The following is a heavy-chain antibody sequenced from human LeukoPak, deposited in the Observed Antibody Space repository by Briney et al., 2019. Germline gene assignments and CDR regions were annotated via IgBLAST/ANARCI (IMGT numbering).Heavy chain of an antibody. V-gene: IGHV3-15*01. CDR2: IKSKTDGGTT. J-gene: IGHJ4*02. CDR1: GFILINAG. D-gene: IGHD3-22*01. CDR3: TTIEDYYDSSGYFFDY. Sequence: GSLRLSCAAPGFILINAGMTWVRPAPGKGLGWGGRIKSKTDGGTTDYAAPVDGRFTISRDDSTNTLYLQMNSLKTEDTAVYYCTTIEDYYDSSGYFFDYWGQGTLVTVSS.